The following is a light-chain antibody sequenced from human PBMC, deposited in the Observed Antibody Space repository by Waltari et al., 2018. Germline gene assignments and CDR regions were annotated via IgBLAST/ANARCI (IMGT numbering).Light chain of an antibody. CDR3: AAWDDSLSGRV. CDR1: SSNIGSNY. V-gene: IGLV1-47*01. Sequence: QSVLTQPPSASGTPGQRVTISCSGSSSNIGSNYVYWYQQLPGTAPKLLIYRNNQRPAGVPDRFSGSKSGTSAYLAISGRRSEDEADYYCAAWDDSLSGRVFGGGTKLTVL. J-gene: IGLJ3*02. CDR2: RNN.